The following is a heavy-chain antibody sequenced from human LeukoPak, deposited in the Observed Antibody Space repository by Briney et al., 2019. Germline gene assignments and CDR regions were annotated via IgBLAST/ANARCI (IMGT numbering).Heavy chain of an antibody. CDR3: ARGALGYCSSTSCYPSSGDFDY. CDR1: GYTFTSYG. V-gene: IGHV1-18*01. CDR2: ISAYNDNT. J-gene: IGHJ4*02. D-gene: IGHD2-2*01. Sequence: ASVKVSCKASGYTFTSYGISWVRQAPGQGLEWMGWISAYNDNTNYAQKLQGRVTMTTDTSTSTAYMELRSLRSDDTAVYYCARGALGYCSSTSCYPSSGDFDYWGQGTLVTVSS.